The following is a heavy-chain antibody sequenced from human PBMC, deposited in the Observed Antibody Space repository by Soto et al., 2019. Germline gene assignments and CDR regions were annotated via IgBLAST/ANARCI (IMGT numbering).Heavy chain of an antibody. Sequence: LSLTCTVSGGSISSGGYYWSWIRQPPGKGLEWIGEINHSGSTNYNPSLKGRVTISVDTSKNQFSLKLSSVTAADTAVYYCARGRATVTAYYYYYYGMDVWGQGTTVTVSS. V-gene: IGHV4-39*07. CDR1: GGSISSGGYY. J-gene: IGHJ6*02. CDR3: ARGRATVTAYYYYYYGMDV. D-gene: IGHD4-17*01. CDR2: INHSGST.